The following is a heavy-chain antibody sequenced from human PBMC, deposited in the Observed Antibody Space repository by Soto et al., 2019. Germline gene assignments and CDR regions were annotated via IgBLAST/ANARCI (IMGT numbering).Heavy chain of an antibody. Sequence: QVQLVQSGTEVKKPGASVKVSCKASGYSFTSYGIHWVRQAPGQRLEWMGWINAANGDTIYSPTFQGRVTITRDTSASTAYIELSSLRFEDTAVYYCVRRHVSATGIDWFDPWGQGTLVTVSS. CDR2: INAANGDT. CDR1: GYSFTSYG. CDR3: VRRHVSATGIDWFDP. J-gene: IGHJ5*02. V-gene: IGHV1-3*01. D-gene: IGHD6-13*01.